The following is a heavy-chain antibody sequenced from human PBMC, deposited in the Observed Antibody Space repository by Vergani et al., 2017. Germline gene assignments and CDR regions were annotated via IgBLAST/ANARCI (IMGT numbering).Heavy chain of an antibody. CDR1: GGTFSSYA. J-gene: IGHJ5*02. V-gene: IGHV1-69*01. D-gene: IGHD2-2*02. CDR2: IIPIFGTA. CDR3: AREGGAYCSSTSCYTHWFDP. Sequence: QVQLVQSGAEVKKPGSSVKVSCKASGGTFSSYAISWVRQAPGQGLEWMGGIIPIFGTANYAQKFQGRVTITADESTSTAYMELSSLRSEDTAVYYCAREGGAYCSSTSCYTHWFDPWGQGTLVTVSS.